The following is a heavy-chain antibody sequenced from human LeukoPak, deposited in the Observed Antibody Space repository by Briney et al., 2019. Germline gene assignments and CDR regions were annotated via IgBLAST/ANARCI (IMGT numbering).Heavy chain of an antibody. V-gene: IGHV4-39*01. J-gene: IGHJ4*02. D-gene: IGHD3-10*01. CDR2: IYYRGST. CDR1: GGSISSSTHY. CDR3: ARCISMVRGVIRPPDY. Sequence: SETLSLTCTVSGGSISSSTHYWGWIRQPPGKGLEWIGNIYYRGSTYYNPSLKSRVTISVDTSKNQFSLKLSSVTAADTAVYYCARCISMVRGVIRPPDYWGQGTLVTVSS.